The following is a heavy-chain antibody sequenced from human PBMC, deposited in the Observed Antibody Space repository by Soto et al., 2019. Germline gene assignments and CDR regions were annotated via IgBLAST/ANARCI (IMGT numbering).Heavy chain of an antibody. V-gene: IGHV1-3*05. J-gene: IGHJ4*02. CDR3: ARGSGYYYWDDY. CDR2: INAGNGNT. CDR1: GYTFTSYA. D-gene: IGHD3-22*01. Sequence: QVQLVQSGAEEKKPGASVKVSCKASGYTFTSYAMHWVRQAPGQRLEWMGWINAGNGNTKYSQKFQGRVTITRDTSACTAYMELSSLRSEDTAVYYCARGSGYYYWDDYWGQGTLVTVSS.